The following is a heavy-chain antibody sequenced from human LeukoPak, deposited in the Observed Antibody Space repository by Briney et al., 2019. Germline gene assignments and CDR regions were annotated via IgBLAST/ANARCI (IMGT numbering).Heavy chain of an antibody. Sequence: PGRSLRLSCAAFGFTFSSYAMHWVRQAPGKGLEWVAVISYDGSNKYYADSVKGRFTISRDNSKNTLYLQMNSLRAEDTAVYYCARDDGSGSYFFDYWGQGTLVTVSS. D-gene: IGHD3-10*01. J-gene: IGHJ4*02. V-gene: IGHV3-30*04. CDR1: GFTFSSYA. CDR2: ISYDGSNK. CDR3: ARDDGSGSYFFDY.